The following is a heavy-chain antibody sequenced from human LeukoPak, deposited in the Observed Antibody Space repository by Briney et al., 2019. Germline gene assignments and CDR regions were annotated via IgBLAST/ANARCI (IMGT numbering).Heavy chain of an antibody. CDR2: ICYSGST. J-gene: IGHJ4*02. V-gene: IGHV4-39*01. Sequence: SICYSGSTYYNPSLKSRVTISVDTSKNQFSLKLSSVTAADTAVYYCAKGYCSSTSCYKVDYWGQGTLVTVSS. CDR3: AKGYCSSTSCYKVDY. D-gene: IGHD2-2*02.